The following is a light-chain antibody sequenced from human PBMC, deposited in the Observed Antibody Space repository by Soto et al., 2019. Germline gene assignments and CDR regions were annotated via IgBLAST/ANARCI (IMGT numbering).Light chain of an antibody. J-gene: IGKJ2*03. V-gene: IGKV1-39*01. CDR3: QHGYVAPYS. Sequence: IQRTQSPSTLSASLGDRVTITSRASHSLDNCLAWYQQKPGEVPKLLIYSASTLHSGVPSRFTGSGSETDFTLTIRSLQPEDFATYYCQHGYVAPYSFGQGTKVDI. CDR2: SAS. CDR1: HSLDNC.